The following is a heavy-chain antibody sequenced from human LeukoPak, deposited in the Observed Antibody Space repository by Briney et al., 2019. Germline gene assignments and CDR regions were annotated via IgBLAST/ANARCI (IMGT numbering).Heavy chain of an antibody. CDR2: INPNSGGT. CDR3: ARGQGKWRASSFDY. V-gene: IGHV1-2*02. CDR1: GYTFTGYY. J-gene: IGHJ4*02. Sequence: GASVKVSCKASGYTFTGYYMHWVRQAPGQGLEWMGWINPNSGGTNYAQKFQGRVTMTRGTSISTAYMELSRLRSDDTAVYYCARGQGKWRASSFDYWGQGTLVTVSS. D-gene: IGHD1-26*01.